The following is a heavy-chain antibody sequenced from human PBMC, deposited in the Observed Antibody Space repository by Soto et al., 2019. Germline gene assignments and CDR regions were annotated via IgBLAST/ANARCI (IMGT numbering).Heavy chain of an antibody. Sequence: EVQLLESGGGLVQPGGSLRLSCAASGFTFSSYAMSWVRQAPGKGLEWVSAISGSGGSTYYADSVKGRFTISRDNSKNTLYLQMNSLRAEDTSVYYCASKPNYYDSSGYYDGEGFDYWGQGTLVTVSS. CDR3: ASKPNYYDSSGYYDGEGFDY. J-gene: IGHJ4*02. CDR1: GFTFSSYA. CDR2: ISGSGGST. D-gene: IGHD3-22*01. V-gene: IGHV3-23*01.